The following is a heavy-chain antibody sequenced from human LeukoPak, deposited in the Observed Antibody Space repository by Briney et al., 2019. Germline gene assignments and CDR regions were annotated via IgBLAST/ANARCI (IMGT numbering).Heavy chain of an antibody. CDR1: GYTFTSYG. D-gene: IGHD1-26*01. J-gene: IGHJ5*02. CDR2: ISAYNGNT. CDR3: VYCGRWASGSYQLGT. V-gene: IGHV1-18*01. Sequence: ASVKVSCKASGYTFTSYGISWVRQAPGQGLEWMGWISAYNGNTNYAQKLQGRVTMTTDTSTSTAYMELRSPRSDDTGVYYCVYCGRWASGSYQLGTWGQGTLVTVSS.